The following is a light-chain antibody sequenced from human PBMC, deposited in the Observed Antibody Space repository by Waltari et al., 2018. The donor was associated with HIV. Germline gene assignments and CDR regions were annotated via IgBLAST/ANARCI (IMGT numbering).Light chain of an antibody. V-gene: IGLV1-47*01. CDR1: SSNIGSNF. CDR3: AAWDDSLGGLWV. J-gene: IGLJ3*02. Sequence: QSVLTQPPSASETPGQRVTISCSGSSSNIGSNFVYWYQQLPGTAPKLLIYGNNQPPSAVPDRFSGSRSGTSASLAISGLRSEDEADYYCAAWDDSLGGLWVFGGGTKLTVL. CDR2: GNN.